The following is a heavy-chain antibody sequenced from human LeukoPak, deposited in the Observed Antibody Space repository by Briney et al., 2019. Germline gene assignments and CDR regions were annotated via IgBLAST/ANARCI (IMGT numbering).Heavy chain of an antibody. V-gene: IGHV5-51*01. CDR3: ARPNITSYYDSRGYDAFDV. CDR2: IYPDDSDT. Sequence: GESLKISCKGSGYSFTHYWIAWVRQMPGKGLEWMGIIYPDDSDTRYSPSFQGQVTISADKSVRTAYLQWSSLKASDTAMYYCARPNITSYYDSRGYDAFDVWGQGTMVTVSS. J-gene: IGHJ3*01. D-gene: IGHD3-22*01. CDR1: GYSFTHYW.